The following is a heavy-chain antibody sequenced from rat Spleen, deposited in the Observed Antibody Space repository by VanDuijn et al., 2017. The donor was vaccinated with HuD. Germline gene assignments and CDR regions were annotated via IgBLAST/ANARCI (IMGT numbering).Heavy chain of an antibody. D-gene: IGHD1-9*01. CDR2: MLRDGET. J-gene: IGHJ3*01. V-gene: IGHV2-32*01. CDR1: GFSLTSYH. CDR3: ARDRTYYGYSPFAY. Sequence: QVQLKESGPGLVQPSQTLSLTCTVSGFSLTSYHVHWVRQPPGKGLEWMGVMLRDGETSYNSALKSRLSISRDTSKSQVFLKMNRLQTEDTATDYCARDRTYYGYSPFAYWGEGTLVTVSS.